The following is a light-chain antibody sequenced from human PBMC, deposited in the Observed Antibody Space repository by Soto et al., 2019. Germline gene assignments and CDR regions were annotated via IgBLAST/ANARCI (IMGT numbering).Light chain of an antibody. V-gene: IGKV3D-15*01. J-gene: IGKJ2*02. CDR2: GAS. CDR1: QSVNIY. CDR3: QQRGKWPST. Sequence: EIVMTQSPATLSVSPGERATLSCRASQSVNIYLAWYQQKPGQAPRLLIFGASYRATGIPARFSGSGSGTEFNLIISSLQSEDFAVYFCQQRGKWPSTFGPGTKVEMK.